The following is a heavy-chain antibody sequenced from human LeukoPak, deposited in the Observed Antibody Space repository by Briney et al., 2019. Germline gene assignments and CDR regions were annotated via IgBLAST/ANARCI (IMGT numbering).Heavy chain of an antibody. Sequence: GETLRLSCAASGFTFSSHGMSWVRQAPGKGLEWVSAISGSGGSTYYADSVKGRFTISRDNSKNTLYLQMNSLRAEDTAVYYCAKDLVNYYDSSGYWGGEFDYWGQGTLVTVSS. CDR2: ISGSGGST. J-gene: IGHJ4*02. D-gene: IGHD3-22*01. V-gene: IGHV3-23*01. CDR3: AKDLVNYYDSSGYWGGEFDY. CDR1: GFTFSSHG.